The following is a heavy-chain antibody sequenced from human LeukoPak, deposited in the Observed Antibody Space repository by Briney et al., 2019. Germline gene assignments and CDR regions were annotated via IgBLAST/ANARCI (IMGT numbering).Heavy chain of an antibody. D-gene: IGHD5-18*01. CDR2: ISGSGGST. CDR1: GFTFSSYA. Sequence: GGSLRLSCAASGFTFSSYAMSWVRQAPGKGLEWVSAISGSGGSTYYADSGKGRFTISRDNSKNTLYLQMNSLRAEDTAVYYCASFYSRGYDDYWGQGTLVTVSS. J-gene: IGHJ4*02. CDR3: ASFYSRGYDDY. V-gene: IGHV3-23*01.